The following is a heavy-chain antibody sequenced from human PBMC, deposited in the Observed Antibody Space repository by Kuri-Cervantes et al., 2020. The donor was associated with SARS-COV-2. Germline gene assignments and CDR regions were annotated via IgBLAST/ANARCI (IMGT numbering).Heavy chain of an antibody. CDR2: IYHSGST. CDR3: ARTRMVNTAMAYSGAFDI. V-gene: IGHV4-38-2*01. CDR1: GYSISSGYY. Sequence: SQTLSLTCAVSGYSISSGYYWGWIRQPPGKGLEWIGSIYHSGSTYYNPSLKSRVTISVDTSKNQFSLELSSVTAADTAVYYCARTRMVNTAMAYSGAFDIWGQGTMVTVSS. J-gene: IGHJ3*02. D-gene: IGHD5-18*01.